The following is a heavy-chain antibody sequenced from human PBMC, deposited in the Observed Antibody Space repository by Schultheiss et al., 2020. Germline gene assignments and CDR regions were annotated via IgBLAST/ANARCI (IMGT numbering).Heavy chain of an antibody. V-gene: IGHV1-69*08. J-gene: IGHJ4*02. CDR1: GSTFIGYY. Sequence: SVKVSCTAAGSTFIGYYVHWVRQVPGQGPEWMGRIIPILGTANYAQKFQGRVTITADKSTSTAYMELSSLRSEDTAVYYCASIAARPGWGQGTLVTVSS. CDR3: ASIAARPG. CDR2: IIPILGTA. D-gene: IGHD6-6*01.